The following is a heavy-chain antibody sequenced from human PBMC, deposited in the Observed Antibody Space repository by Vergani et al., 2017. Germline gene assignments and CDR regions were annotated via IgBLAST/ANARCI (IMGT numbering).Heavy chain of an antibody. CDR2: ISAYNGNT. D-gene: IGHD3-22*01. V-gene: IGHV1-18*01. Sequence: QVQLVQSGAEVKKPGASVKVSCKASGYTFTGYGISWVRQAPGQGLEWMGWISAYNGNTNYAQKLQGRVTMTTDTSTSTAYMELRSLRSDDTAVYYCARDYTDYYDSSGYHYYYGMDVWGQGTTVTVSS. CDR3: ARDYTDYYDSSGYHYYYGMDV. CDR1: GYTFTGYG. J-gene: IGHJ6*02.